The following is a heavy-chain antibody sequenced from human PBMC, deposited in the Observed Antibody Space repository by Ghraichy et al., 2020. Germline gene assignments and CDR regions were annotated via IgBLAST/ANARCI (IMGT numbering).Heavy chain of an antibody. CDR3: ATIVIIDDTSFDY. CDR1: GFAFSSYS. Sequence: GESLNISCAASGFAFSSYSMNWVRQAPGKGLEWLSSISSTSSHIHYADSVKGRFTISRDNAKNSLFLQMDSLRGEDTAIYYCATIVIIDDTSFDYWGQGTLVAVSS. CDR2: ISSTSSHI. D-gene: IGHD3-22*01. J-gene: IGHJ4*02. V-gene: IGHV3-21*01.